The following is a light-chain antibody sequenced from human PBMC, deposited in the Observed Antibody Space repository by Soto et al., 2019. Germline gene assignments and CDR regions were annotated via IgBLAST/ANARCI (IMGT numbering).Light chain of an antibody. CDR2: AAS. CDR1: QSISTY. V-gene: IGKV1-39*01. Sequence: DIQVTQPPSSLSASVGVRVTISCRASQSISTYLKWYQHKPGKAPKLLIHAASSLRSGVPSRFSGSGSGTDFTLTISSLQPEDFATYYCQQSYSTPYTFGPGTKVDIK. J-gene: IGKJ3*01. CDR3: QQSYSTPYT.